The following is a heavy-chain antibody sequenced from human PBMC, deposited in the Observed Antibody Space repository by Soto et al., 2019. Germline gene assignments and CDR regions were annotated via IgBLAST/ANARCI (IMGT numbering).Heavy chain of an antibody. CDR3: ASVTFGGVVLAH. CDR2: IYFNGNT. J-gene: IGHJ4*02. V-gene: IGHV4-59*01. CDR1: SASFSKYY. D-gene: IGHD3-16*01. Sequence: PSGTLSLTCTVSSASFSKYYWSWIRQPPGKGLEWIGYIYFNGNTNYNPSLKRRVTISIDTSKKQISLNLTSVTDADTAVYYCASVTFGGVVLAHWGQGTLVTVS.